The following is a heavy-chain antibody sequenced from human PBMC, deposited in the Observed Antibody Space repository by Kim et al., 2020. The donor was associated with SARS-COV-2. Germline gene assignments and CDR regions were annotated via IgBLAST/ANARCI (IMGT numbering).Heavy chain of an antibody. Sequence: GGSLRLSCAASGFTFSDYYMSWIRQAPGKGLEWVSYISSSGSTIYYADSVKGRFTISRDNAKNSLYLQMNSLRAEDTAVYYCARDIVHTGLRTYYYGSGNLKTAFSDYWGQGTLVTVSS. CDR1: GFTFSDYY. CDR2: ISSSGSTI. D-gene: IGHD3-10*01. J-gene: IGHJ4*02. V-gene: IGHV3-11*04. CDR3: ARDIVHTGLRTYYYGSGNLKTAFSDY.